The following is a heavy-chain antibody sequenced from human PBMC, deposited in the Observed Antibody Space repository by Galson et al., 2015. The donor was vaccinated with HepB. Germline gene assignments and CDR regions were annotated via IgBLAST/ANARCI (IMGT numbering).Heavy chain of an antibody. CDR1: GDSVSSNSAA. J-gene: IGHJ2*01. V-gene: IGHV6-1*01. CDR3: ARGAHSGSYSAWYIDL. CDR2: TYFRSKWYN. Sequence: CAISGDSVSSNSAAWNWIRQSPSRGLEWLGRTYFRSKWYNDYAVSVKSRITINPDTSKNQFSLQLNSVTPEDTAVYYCARGAHSGSYSAWYIDLWGRGTLVTVSS. D-gene: IGHD1-26*01.